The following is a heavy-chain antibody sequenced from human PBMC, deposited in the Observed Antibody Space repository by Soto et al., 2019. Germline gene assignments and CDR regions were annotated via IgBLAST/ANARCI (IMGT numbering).Heavy chain of an antibody. CDR1: DGSISYYY. J-gene: IGHJ3*01. CDR2: IYYSGST. D-gene: IGHD4-17*01. CDR3: SRHGGGRLRGSFDF. Sequence: SETLSLTCTVPDGSISYYYWSWIRQPPGKGLECIGYIYYSGSTNYNPSLKSRVTISVDTSKNQFSLKLSSVTAADTAVYYCSRHGGGRLRGSFDFWGQGTMVTVSS. V-gene: IGHV4-59*08.